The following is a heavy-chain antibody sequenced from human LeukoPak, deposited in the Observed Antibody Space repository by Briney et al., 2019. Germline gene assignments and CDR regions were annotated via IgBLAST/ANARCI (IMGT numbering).Heavy chain of an antibody. V-gene: IGHV3-21*01. Sequence: GGSLRLSCAASGFTFSSYSMNWVRQAPGKGLEWVSSISSSSSYIYYADSVKGRFTISRDNAKNSLYLQMNSLRAEDTAVYYCARDVGDCGGGSGLGYWGQGTLVSVSS. CDR1: GFTFSSYS. J-gene: IGHJ4*02. D-gene: IGHD3-16*01. CDR2: ISSSSSYI. CDR3: ARDVGDCGGGSGLGY.